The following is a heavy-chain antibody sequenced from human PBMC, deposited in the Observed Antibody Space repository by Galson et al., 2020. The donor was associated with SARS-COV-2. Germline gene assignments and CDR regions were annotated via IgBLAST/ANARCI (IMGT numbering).Heavy chain of an antibody. Sequence: QAGGSLRLSCVASGFKFDSYAMNWVRQAPGQGLEWVSVISDSGDSSAYADSVKGRFTISRDNSKSTLFLQMNSLRVEDTALYYCAKENGTGFPRNSFDYWGQGTLVTVSS. V-gene: IGHV3-23*01. CDR3: AKENGTGFPRNSFDY. CDR2: ISDSGDSS. J-gene: IGHJ4*02. D-gene: IGHD1-7*01. CDR1: GFKFDSYA.